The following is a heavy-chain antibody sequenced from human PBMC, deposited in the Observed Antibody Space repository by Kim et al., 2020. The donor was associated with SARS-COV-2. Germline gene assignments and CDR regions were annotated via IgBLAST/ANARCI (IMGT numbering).Heavy chain of an antibody. D-gene: IGHD5-18*01. V-gene: IGHV1-3*01. CDR3: ARDRSPIHLWFDYFYGMVV. CDR1: GFSFITYT. Sequence: ASVKVSCKASGFSFITYTMHWVRQAPGQGLEWMGWINAGGGHTKYSEKFQDRITITRDTSANTAYMELSSLTSEDTALYFCARDRSPIHLWFDYFYGMVVGGQGTTVTV. CDR2: INAGGGHT. J-gene: IGHJ6*02.